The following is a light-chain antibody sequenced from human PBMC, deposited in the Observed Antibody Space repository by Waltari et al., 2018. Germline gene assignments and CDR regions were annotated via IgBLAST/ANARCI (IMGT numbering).Light chain of an antibody. Sequence: DIQMTQSPSSLSASVGDRVTITCQASQDISNYLNWYQQKPGKAPKLLIYDASTLQSGVPSRFSGSGSGTDFTLTISSLQPEDFATYYCQQSHTTPRFSFGGGTKVDIK. CDR1: QDISNY. J-gene: IGKJ4*01. V-gene: IGKV1-39*01. CDR2: DAS. CDR3: QQSHTTPRFS.